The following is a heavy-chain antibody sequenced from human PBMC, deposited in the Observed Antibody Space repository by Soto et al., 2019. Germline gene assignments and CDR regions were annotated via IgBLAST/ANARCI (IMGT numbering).Heavy chain of an antibody. CDR1: GGPFSSYY. Sequence: SDTLSLTCSCFGGPFSSYYWSWIRQPPGKGLEWIGYIDYSGSTNYKPSLKGRVNISIDMSKKNFSLKLSSVTAADTAVYYCARIPHMSYFDYWGQGTLVTVSS. D-gene: IGHD2-21*01. J-gene: IGHJ4*02. CDR2: IDYSGST. CDR3: ARIPHMSYFDY. V-gene: IGHV4-59*08.